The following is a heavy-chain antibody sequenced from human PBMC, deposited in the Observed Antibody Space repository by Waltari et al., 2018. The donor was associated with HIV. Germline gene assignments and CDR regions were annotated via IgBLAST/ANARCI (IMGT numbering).Heavy chain of an antibody. J-gene: IGHJ4*02. V-gene: IGHV5-51*01. Sequence: EVQLVQSGAEVKKPGESLKISCQASGYSFTTYWIGWVRQMPGKGLEWMGIIYPADSDTTYSPSFQGQVTISADKSISTAYLQWSSLKASDTAMYYCARLDGSWTYLYFVDYWGQGTLVTVSS. D-gene: IGHD3-10*01. CDR3: ARLDGSWTYLYFVDY. CDR1: GYSFTTYW. CDR2: IYPADSDT.